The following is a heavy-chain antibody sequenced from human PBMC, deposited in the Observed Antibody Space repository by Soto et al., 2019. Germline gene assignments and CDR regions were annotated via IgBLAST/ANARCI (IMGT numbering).Heavy chain of an antibody. CDR3: AREWAETELVAGTYYYYYGMDV. CDR2: INPNSGGT. V-gene: IGHV1-2*04. Sequence: ASVKVSCKASGYTFTGYYMHWVRQAPGQGLEWMGWINPNSGGTNYAQKFQGWVTMTRDTSISTAYMELSRLRSDDTAVYYCAREWAETELVAGTYYYYYGMDVWGQGTTVTVSS. D-gene: IGHD6-19*01. CDR1: GYTFTGYY. J-gene: IGHJ6*02.